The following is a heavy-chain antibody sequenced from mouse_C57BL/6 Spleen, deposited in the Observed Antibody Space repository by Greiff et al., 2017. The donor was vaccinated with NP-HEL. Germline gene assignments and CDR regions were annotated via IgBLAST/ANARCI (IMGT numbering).Heavy chain of an antibody. CDR3: AREITTNYFDY. Sequence: QVQLQQPGAELVRPGSSVKLSCKASGYTFTSYWMDWVKQRPGQGLEWIGNIYPSDSETHYNQKFKDKGTLTVDKSSSTAYMQLSSLTSEDSAVYYCAREITTNYFDYWGQGTTLTVSS. V-gene: IGHV1-61*01. J-gene: IGHJ2*01. CDR2: IYPSDSET. D-gene: IGHD2-4*01. CDR1: GYTFTSYW.